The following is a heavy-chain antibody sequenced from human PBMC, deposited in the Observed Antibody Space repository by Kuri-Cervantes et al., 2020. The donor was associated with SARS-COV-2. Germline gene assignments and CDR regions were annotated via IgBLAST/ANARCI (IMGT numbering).Heavy chain of an antibody. D-gene: IGHD3-22*01. CDR3: ATSYYYDSSGYYGWFDP. V-gene: IGHV4-39*01. CDR1: GVSVGSSRYY. Sequence: SETLSLTCTVSGVSVGSSRYYWGWIRQPPGKGLGWLGTIYYSGSTYYNPSLKSRVTISVDTSWNQFSLKLSSVTASDTAVYYCATSYYYDSSGYYGWFDPWGQGVLVTVSS. CDR2: IYYSGST. J-gene: IGHJ5*02.